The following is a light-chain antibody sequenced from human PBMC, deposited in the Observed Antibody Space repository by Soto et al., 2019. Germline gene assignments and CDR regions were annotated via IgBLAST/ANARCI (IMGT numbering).Light chain of an antibody. CDR2: GAS. CDR3: QHYGISPPWT. V-gene: IGKV3-20*01. CDR1: QSLDSRF. J-gene: IGKJ1*01. Sequence: ESVLTQSPGTLSLSPGERATLSCTASQSLDSRFLAWYQQKPGQAXXLLLSGASSRAAGIPDRFSGSGSGTDFTLTISRLEPEDFAVYYCQHYGISPPWTFGQGTKVDIK.